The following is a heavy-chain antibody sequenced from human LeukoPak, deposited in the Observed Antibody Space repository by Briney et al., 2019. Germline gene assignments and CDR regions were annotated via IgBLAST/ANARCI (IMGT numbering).Heavy chain of an antibody. CDR3: ARYLAAGYFDL. V-gene: IGHV4-59*08. CDR1: GGSIVSYY. CDR2: IYYTGST. Sequence: PSETLSLTCTVSGGSIVSYYWSWIRQPPGKELEWIGYIYYTGSTNYNPSLKSRVTISVDTSKNQFSLKLSSVTAADTAVYYCARYLAAGYFDLWGRGTLVTVSS. J-gene: IGHJ2*01. D-gene: IGHD6-25*01.